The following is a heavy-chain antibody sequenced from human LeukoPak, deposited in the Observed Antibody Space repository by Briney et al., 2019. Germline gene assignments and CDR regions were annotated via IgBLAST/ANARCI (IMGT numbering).Heavy chain of an antibody. Sequence: ASVKVSCKASGYSFADYYMHWVRQAPGQGLEWMGWIKPNSGDTRSAQKFQGRVIMTRDTSTGTAYMELRSLRSDDTAVYYCARGSYYYDSSVGREFDYWGQGTLVTVSS. V-gene: IGHV1-2*02. CDR1: GYSFADYY. D-gene: IGHD3-22*01. CDR2: IKPNSGDT. CDR3: ARGSYYYDSSVGREFDY. J-gene: IGHJ4*02.